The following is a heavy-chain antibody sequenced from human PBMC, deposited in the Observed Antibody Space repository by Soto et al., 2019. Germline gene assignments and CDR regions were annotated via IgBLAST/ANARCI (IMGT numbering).Heavy chain of an antibody. D-gene: IGHD5-12*01. V-gene: IGHV1-18*01. J-gene: IGHJ3*02. Sequence: ASVKVSCKASGYTFTSYGISWVRQAPGQGLEWMGWISAYNGNTNYAQKLQGRVTMTTDTSTSTAYMELRSLRSDDTAVYYCARSTGDVVSGYNFDTWGQGTMVTVSS. CDR2: ISAYNGNT. CDR1: GYTFTSYG. CDR3: ARSTGDVVSGYNFDT.